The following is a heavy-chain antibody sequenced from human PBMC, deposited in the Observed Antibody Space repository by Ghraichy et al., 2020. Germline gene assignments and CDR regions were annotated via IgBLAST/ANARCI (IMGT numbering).Heavy chain of an antibody. CDR3: ARASSGWYGSYYYGMDV. J-gene: IGHJ6*02. D-gene: IGHD6-19*01. Sequence: SQTLSLTCTVSGGSISSYYWSWIRQPPGKGLEWIGYIYYSGSTNYNPSLKSRVTISVDTSKNQFSLKLSSVTAADTAVYYCARASSGWYGSYYYGMDVWGQGTTVTVSS. V-gene: IGHV4-59*01. CDR1: GGSISSYY. CDR2: IYYSGST.